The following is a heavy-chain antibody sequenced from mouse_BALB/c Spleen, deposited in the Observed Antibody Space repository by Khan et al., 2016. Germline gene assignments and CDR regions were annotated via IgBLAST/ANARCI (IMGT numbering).Heavy chain of an antibody. CDR1: GYSFTGYH. J-gene: IGHJ3*01. CDR3: ASPCGSRHVWFAY. Sequence: LVKTGASVKISCKASGYSFTGYHMHWVKQSHGKSLEWIGYITSYNGATSYNQKFKGKATFTVDTSSSTAYMQVNSLKSEDSAVYYCASPCGSRHVWFAYWGQGTLVTVSA. CDR2: ITSYNGAT. D-gene: IGHD1-1*01. V-gene: IGHV1S34*01.